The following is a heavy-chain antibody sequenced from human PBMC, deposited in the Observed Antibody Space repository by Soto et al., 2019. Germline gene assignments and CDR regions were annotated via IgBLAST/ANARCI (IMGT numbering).Heavy chain of an antibody. D-gene: IGHD5-12*01. Sequence: GGSLRLSCAASGFTFSNYGMHWVRQAPGKGLEWVAVISYDGSNKYYADSVKGRFTISRDNSKNTLYLQMNSLRAEDTAVYYCAKDGGYDSNYYYYYYMDVWGKGTTVTVSS. CDR2: ISYDGSNK. CDR3: AKDGGYDSNYYYYYYMDV. J-gene: IGHJ6*03. V-gene: IGHV3-30*18. CDR1: GFTFSNYG.